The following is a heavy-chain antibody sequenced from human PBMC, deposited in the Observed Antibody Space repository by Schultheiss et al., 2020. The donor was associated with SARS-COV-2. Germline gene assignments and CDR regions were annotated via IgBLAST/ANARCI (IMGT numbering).Heavy chain of an antibody. Sequence: SETLSLTCTVSGGSISSYYWSWIRQPPGKGLEWIGYIYYSGSTNYNPSLKSRVTISVDTSKNQFSLKLSSVTAADTAVYYCARDKAIFGVGSGPSYYYYGMDVWGQGTTVTVSS. D-gene: IGHD3-3*01. CDR1: GGSISSYY. CDR2: IYYSGST. J-gene: IGHJ6*02. CDR3: ARDKAIFGVGSGPSYYYYGMDV. V-gene: IGHV4-59*01.